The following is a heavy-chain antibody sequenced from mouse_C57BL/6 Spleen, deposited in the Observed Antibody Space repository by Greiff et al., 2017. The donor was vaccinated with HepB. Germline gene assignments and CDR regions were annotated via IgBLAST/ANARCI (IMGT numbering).Heavy chain of an antibody. CDR1: GYTFTSYG. J-gene: IGHJ4*01. CDR2: IYPRSGNT. CDR3: ARLDTTVVVPYYYAMDY. Sequence: VQLQQSGAELARPGASVKLSCKASGYTFTSYGISWVKQRTGQGLEWIGEIYPRSGNTYYNEKFKGKATLTADKSSSTAYMELRSLTSEDSAFYFCARLDTTVVVPYYYAMDYWGQGTSVTVSS. V-gene: IGHV1-81*01. D-gene: IGHD1-1*01.